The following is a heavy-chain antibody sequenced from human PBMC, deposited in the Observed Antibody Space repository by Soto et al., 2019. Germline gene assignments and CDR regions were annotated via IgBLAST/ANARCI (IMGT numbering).Heavy chain of an antibody. CDR1: GGSISSGGYY. CDR2: IYYSGST. CDR3: ARGFGVVVVIPYFGC. D-gene: IGHD3-22*01. J-gene: IGHJ4*02. Sequence: SETLSLTCTVSGGSISSGGYYWSWIRQHPGKGLEWIGYIYYSGSTYYNPSLKSRVTISVDTSKNQFSLKLSSVTAADTAVYLCARGFGVVVVIPYFGCGGQGTLVIVSA. V-gene: IGHV4-31*03.